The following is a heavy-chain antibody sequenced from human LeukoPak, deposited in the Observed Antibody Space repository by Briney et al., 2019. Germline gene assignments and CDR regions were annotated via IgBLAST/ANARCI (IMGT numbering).Heavy chain of an antibody. CDR2: INPYSGGT. CDR1: GYSFTDYY. Sequence: ASVKVSCKTSGYSFTDYYIQWVRQAPGQGLEWMGRINPYSGGTNYAQKFQGRVTMTRDMSISTAYMELSRLRSDDTAVYYCARDRDLDEPGPNWYSDLWGRGTLVSVSS. J-gene: IGHJ2*01. V-gene: IGHV1-2*06. CDR3: ARDRDLDEPGPNWYSDL.